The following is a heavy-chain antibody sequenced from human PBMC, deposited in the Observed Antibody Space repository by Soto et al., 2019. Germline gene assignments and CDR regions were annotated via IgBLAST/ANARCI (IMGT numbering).Heavy chain of an antibody. V-gene: IGHV3-23*01. CDR1: GFTFSSYA. J-gene: IGHJ3*02. CDR2: ISGSGGST. D-gene: IGHD3-16*02. Sequence: GGSLRLSCAASGFTFSSYAMSWVRQAPGKGLEWVSAISGSGGSTYYEDSVKGRFTISRDDSKNTLYLQMNSLRAEDTAVYYCAKDHYDCVWVSYRYADSFYIWGQGTMVTVSS. CDR3: AKDHYDCVWVSYRYADSFYI.